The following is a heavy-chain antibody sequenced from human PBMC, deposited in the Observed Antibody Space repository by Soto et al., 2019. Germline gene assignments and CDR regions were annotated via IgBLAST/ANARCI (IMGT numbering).Heavy chain of an antibody. CDR2: IDPNDSQT. D-gene: IGHD6-13*01. V-gene: IGHV5-51*01. Sequence: GESLKISCHASGYSFSSSWIGWVRQMPGKGLEWMGIIDPNDSQTIYSPSFQGQVTISADKSIDTAYLQWSSLKTSDTAMYYCERNVGNSWKGDYFDYWGQGALVTVYS. CDR3: ERNVGNSWKGDYFDY. J-gene: IGHJ4*02. CDR1: GYSFSSSW.